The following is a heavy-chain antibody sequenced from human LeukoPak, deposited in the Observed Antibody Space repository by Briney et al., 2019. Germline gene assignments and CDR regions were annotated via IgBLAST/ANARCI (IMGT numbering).Heavy chain of an antibody. D-gene: IGHD2-2*01. Sequence: SETLSLTCTVSDYSIRSLYYWGWIRQPPGKGLEWITRIHHSGSTDYNPSLKRRVTISIDTSNNQFSLKLKYVTAADTAGYYCARLGYCSSTSCYPDFWGQGTLVTVSS. J-gene: IGHJ4*02. V-gene: IGHV4-38-2*02. CDR3: ARLGYCSSTSCYPDF. CDR1: DYSIRSLYY. CDR2: IHHSGST.